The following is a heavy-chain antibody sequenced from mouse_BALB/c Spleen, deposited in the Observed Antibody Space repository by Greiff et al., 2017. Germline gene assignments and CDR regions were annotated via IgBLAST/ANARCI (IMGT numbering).Heavy chain of an antibody. V-gene: IGHV1S135*01. J-gene: IGHJ4*01. CDR1: GYAFTSYN. CDR2: IDPYNGGT. D-gene: IGHD2-2*01. Sequence: VQLQQSGPELVKPGASVKVSCKASGYAFTSYNMYWVKQSHGKSLEWIGYIDPYNGGTSYNQKFKGKATLTTDKSSNTAYMQLSSLTSEDSAVYYCAREDYGYGDAMDYWGQGTSVTVSS. CDR3: AREDYGYGDAMDY.